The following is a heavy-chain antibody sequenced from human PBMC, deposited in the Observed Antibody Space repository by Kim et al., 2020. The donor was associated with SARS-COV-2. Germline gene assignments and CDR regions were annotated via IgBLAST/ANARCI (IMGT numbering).Heavy chain of an antibody. V-gene: IGHV4-59*01. CDR3: ASDGYGSGSYGWFDP. CDR2: IYDSGTT. CDR1: GGSITGSY. J-gene: IGHJ5*02. Sequence: SETLSLTCTVSGGSITGSYWSWIRQPPGKGLEWIGHIYDSGTTNYNPSLKSRAVISDDTSKNQFSLKLTSVTPADTAVYFCASDGYGSGSYGWFDPWGQG. D-gene: IGHD3-10*01.